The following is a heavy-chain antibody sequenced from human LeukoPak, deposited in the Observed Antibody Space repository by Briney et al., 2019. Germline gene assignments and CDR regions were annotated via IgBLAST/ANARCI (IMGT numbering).Heavy chain of an antibody. V-gene: IGHV1-2*02. J-gene: IGHJ6*03. Sequence: ASLKVSCKPSGYTFSGYYMHWVRQAPGQRVEWMGWIYPNSGGTNYEQKFQGRLTMTRDPSISTAYMELSRLRSDDTAVYYCARDREGYCSSTSCYYMDVWGKGTTVTVSS. CDR1: GYTFSGYY. D-gene: IGHD2-2*01. CDR3: ARDREGYCSSTSCYYMDV. CDR2: IYPNSGGT.